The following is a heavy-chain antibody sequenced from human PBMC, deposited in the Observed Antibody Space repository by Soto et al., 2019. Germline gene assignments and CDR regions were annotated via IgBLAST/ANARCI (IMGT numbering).Heavy chain of an antibody. V-gene: IGHV3-23*01. CDR3: AKNGDFDYDAFDV. D-gene: IGHD3-16*01. J-gene: IGHJ3*01. CDR1: DSTIRRYA. Sequence: PGGSLRLSCAASDSTIRRYAMSWVRQAPGKGLEWVSGITGNSARIYYADSVKGRFSISRDNPKNTLYLQMDTLRAEDTAVYYCAKNGDFDYDAFDVWGQGTVVTVSS. CDR2: ITGNSARI.